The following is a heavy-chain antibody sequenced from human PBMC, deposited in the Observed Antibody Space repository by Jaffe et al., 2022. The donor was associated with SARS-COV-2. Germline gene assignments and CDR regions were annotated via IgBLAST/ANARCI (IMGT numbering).Heavy chain of an antibody. J-gene: IGHJ4*02. Sequence: EVQLVESGGGLVKPGGSLRLSCAASGFIFSNAWMSWVRQAPGKGLEWVGRIKSKTDGETTDYAAPVKGRFTISRDDSKNTLYLQMNSLKTEDTAVYYCTTVRLRLPEWFGDYFDYWGQGTLVTVSS. V-gene: IGHV3-15*01. D-gene: IGHD3-10*01. CDR2: IKSKTDGETT. CDR3: TTVRLRLPEWFGDYFDY. CDR1: GFIFSNAW.